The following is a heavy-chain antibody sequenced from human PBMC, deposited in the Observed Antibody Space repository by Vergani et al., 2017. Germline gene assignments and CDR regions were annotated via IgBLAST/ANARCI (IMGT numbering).Heavy chain of an antibody. CDR2: IIPIFGTA. Sequence: QVQLVRSGAEVKKPGSSVKVSCKASGGTFSSYAISWVRQAPGQGLEWMGGIIPIFGTANYAQKFQGRVTITADSSTSTAYMELSSLRSEDTAVYYCASRPREYDFWSGYSQPFDYWGQGTLVTVSS. CDR3: ASRPREYDFWSGYSQPFDY. J-gene: IGHJ4*02. CDR1: GGTFSSYA. D-gene: IGHD3-3*01. V-gene: IGHV1-69*01.